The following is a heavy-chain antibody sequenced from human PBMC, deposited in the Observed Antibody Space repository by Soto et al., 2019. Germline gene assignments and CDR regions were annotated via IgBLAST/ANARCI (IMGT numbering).Heavy chain of an antibody. Sequence: GGSLRLSCAASGFTCDYYAMHWVRQFPGKGLEWVSGINWNSGSIGYGDSVKGRFAISRDNAKNSLHLQMNSLSAEDTAFYYCVKDESINWYSGHFRHWGQGTPVTVSS. CDR1: GFTCDYYA. CDR2: INWNSGSI. J-gene: IGHJ1*01. D-gene: IGHD6-13*01. V-gene: IGHV3-9*01. CDR3: VKDESINWYSGHFRH.